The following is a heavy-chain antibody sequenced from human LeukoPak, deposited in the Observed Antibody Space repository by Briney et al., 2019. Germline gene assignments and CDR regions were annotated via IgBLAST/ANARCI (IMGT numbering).Heavy chain of an antibody. V-gene: IGHV3-48*04. CDR3: ARQETSSYNGAFDI. J-gene: IGHJ3*02. Sequence: GSLRLSCAASGFTFSSYSMNWVRQAPGKGLEWVSGISWNSGSIGYADSVKGRFTISRDNAKNSLYLQMNSLRADDTAVYHCARQETSSYNGAFDIWGQGTMVTVSS. CDR1: GFTFSSYS. CDR2: ISWNSGSI. D-gene: IGHD1-26*01.